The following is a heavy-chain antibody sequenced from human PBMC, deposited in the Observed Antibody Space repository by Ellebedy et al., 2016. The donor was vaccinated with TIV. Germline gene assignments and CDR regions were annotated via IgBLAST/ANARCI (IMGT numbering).Heavy chain of an antibody. CDR3: ARPFLMVYAPFDC. V-gene: IGHV3-30*19. D-gene: IGHD2-8*01. CDR1: GFTFSSYG. J-gene: IGHJ4*02. CDR2: IWYDGSNK. Sequence: GESLKISCAASGFTFSSYGMHWVRQAPGKGLEWVAVIWYDGSNKYYADSVKGRFTISSDNSKNTLYLQMNSLRAEDTAVYYCARPFLMVYAPFDCWGQGTLVTVSS.